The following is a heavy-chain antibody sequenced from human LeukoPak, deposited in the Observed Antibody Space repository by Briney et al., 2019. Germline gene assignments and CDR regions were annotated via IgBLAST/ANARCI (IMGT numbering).Heavy chain of an antibody. Sequence: GGSLRLSCAASGFTFSSYAMSWVRQAPGKGLEWVSVMSGSGGSTYYADSVKGRFTISRDNPKNTLYLQMNSLRAEDTAVYYCAKEIYGDSTGGRFQHWGQGTLVTVSS. CDR2: MSGSGGST. D-gene: IGHD4-17*01. J-gene: IGHJ1*01. CDR3: AKEIYGDSTGGRFQH. CDR1: GFTFSSYA. V-gene: IGHV3-23*01.